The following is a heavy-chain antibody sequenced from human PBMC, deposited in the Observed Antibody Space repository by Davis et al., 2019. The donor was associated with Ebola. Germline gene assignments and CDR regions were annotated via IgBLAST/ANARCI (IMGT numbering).Heavy chain of an antibody. D-gene: IGHD2-8*02. CDR1: GFTFSYHR. V-gene: IGHV3-48*02. CDR3: ARGGGCTGDTCWYADY. CDR2: IADSGV. J-gene: IGHJ4*02. Sequence: GESLKISCEASGFTFSYHRMSWIGQVPGKGLEWLSYIADSGVDYAESVKGRFTISRDNAKNSLYLQMDNLRDDDTAVYYCARGGGCTGDTCWYADYWGQGTLVIVSS.